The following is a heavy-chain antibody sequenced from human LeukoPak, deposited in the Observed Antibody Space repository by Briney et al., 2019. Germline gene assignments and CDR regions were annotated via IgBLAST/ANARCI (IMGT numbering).Heavy chain of an antibody. D-gene: IGHD2-2*01. CDR2: INHSGST. CDR1: GGSFSGYY. CDR3: ARGSNCSSPRCLFDY. V-gene: IGHV4-34*01. Sequence: PSETLSLTCAVYGGSFSGYYWSWIRQPPGKGLEWIGEINHSGSTNYNPSLKSRVTISVDTSKNQFSLKLSSVTAAGTAVYYCARGSNCSSPRCLFDYWGQGTLVTVSS. J-gene: IGHJ4*02.